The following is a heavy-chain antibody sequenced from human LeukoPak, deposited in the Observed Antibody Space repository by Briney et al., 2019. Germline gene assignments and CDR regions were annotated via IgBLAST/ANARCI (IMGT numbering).Heavy chain of an antibody. CDR1: GGSIRSYY. CDR2: IYYSGST. Sequence: PSETLSLTCTLSGGSIRSYYWSWIRQPPGKGLEWIGYIYYSGSTNYNPSLKSRVTISVDTSKNQFSLKLSSVTAADTAVYYCARVAAADGNFDYWGQGTLVTVSS. J-gene: IGHJ4*02. D-gene: IGHD6-13*01. CDR3: ARVAAADGNFDY. V-gene: IGHV4-59*01.